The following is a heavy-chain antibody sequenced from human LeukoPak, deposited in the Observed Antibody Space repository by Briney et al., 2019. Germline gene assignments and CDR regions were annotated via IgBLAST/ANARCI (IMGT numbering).Heavy chain of an antibody. V-gene: IGHV1-69*04. Sequence: AASVKVSCKASGGTFSSYAISWVRQAPGQGLEWMGRIIPILGIANYAQKFQGRVTITADKSTSTAYMELSSLRSEDTAVYYCARDHGPDYYDSSGYYSPFDYWGQGTLVTVSS. J-gene: IGHJ4*02. CDR3: ARDHGPDYYDSSGYYSPFDY. CDR2: IIPILGIA. D-gene: IGHD3-22*01. CDR1: GGTFSSYA.